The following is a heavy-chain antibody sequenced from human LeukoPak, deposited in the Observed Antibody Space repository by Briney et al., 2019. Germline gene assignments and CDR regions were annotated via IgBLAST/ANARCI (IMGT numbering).Heavy chain of an antibody. CDR3: ARAESVCTGGSCYSDY. J-gene: IGHJ4*02. V-gene: IGHV3-20*03. Sequence: GGSLRLSSAASGFTSSCFSRRWVRQAPGNRLEWVFGINWDGGSTVYADSVKGRFTISRDKATKSLYMQINSVRAEDTAVYYCARAESVCTGGSCYSDYWGQGTLVTVSS. D-gene: IGHD2-15*01. CDR2: INWDGGST. CDR1: GFTSSCFS.